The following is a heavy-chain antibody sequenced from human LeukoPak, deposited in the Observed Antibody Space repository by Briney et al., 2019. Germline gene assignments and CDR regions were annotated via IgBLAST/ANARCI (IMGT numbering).Heavy chain of an antibody. J-gene: IGHJ4*02. CDR3: ASLRYYGSGSYSADY. Sequence: GGSLRLSCAASGFTFSSYEMNWVRQAPGKGLEWVSYISSSGSTIYYADSVKGRFTISRDNAKNSLYLQMNSLRAEDTAVYYCASLRYYGSGSYSADYWGQGTLVTVSS. D-gene: IGHD3-10*01. CDR1: GFTFSSYE. CDR2: ISSSGSTI. V-gene: IGHV3-48*03.